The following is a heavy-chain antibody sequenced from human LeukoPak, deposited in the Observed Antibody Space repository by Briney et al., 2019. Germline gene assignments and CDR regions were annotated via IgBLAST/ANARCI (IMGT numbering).Heavy chain of an antibody. V-gene: IGHV3-23*01. CDR2: ISGSGGST. CDR3: AKDGGLTDYYYGMDV. CDR1: RFTFSSYA. J-gene: IGHJ6*02. Sequence: GGSLRLSCAASRFTFSSYAMSWVRQAPGKGLEWVSAISGSGGSTYYADSVKGRFTISRDNSKNTLYLQMNSLRAEDTAVYYCAKDGGLTDYYYGMDVWGQGTTVTVSS. D-gene: IGHD1-20*01.